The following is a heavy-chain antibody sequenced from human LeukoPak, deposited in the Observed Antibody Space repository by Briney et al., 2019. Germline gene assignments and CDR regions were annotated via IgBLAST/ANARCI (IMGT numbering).Heavy chain of an antibody. CDR1: GFTFSSYG. D-gene: IGHD3-10*01. V-gene: IGHV3-30*02. CDR2: IRYDGSNK. J-gene: IGHJ4*02. CDR3: AKGLPYYGSGSYYPLFDY. Sequence: GGSLRLSCAASGFTFSSYGMHWVRQAPGKGLEWVAFIRYDGSNKYCADSVKGRFTISRDNSKNTLYLQMNSLRAEDTAVYYCAKGLPYYGSGSYYPLFDYWGQGTLVTVSS.